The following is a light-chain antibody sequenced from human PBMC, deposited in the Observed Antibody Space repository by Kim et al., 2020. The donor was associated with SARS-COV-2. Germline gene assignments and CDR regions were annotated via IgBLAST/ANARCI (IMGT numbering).Light chain of an antibody. CDR3: QQTYSSLTVT. CDR2: SAS. CDR1: QSVGTY. V-gene: IGKV1-39*01. Sequence: SVGDSVTITCRASQSVGTYLNWYQHKPGKAPNLLIYSASTLQSGVPSKFSGGGSGTEFTLTISSLQREDFATYYCQQTYSSLTVTFGQGTRLEIK. J-gene: IGKJ5*01.